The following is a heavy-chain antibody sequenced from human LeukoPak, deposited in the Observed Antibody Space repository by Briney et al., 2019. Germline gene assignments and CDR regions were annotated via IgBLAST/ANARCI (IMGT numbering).Heavy chain of an antibody. J-gene: IGHJ5*02. CDR1: GGSITDYY. Sequence: SETLSLTCTVSGGSITDYYWNCIRQPAGKGLEWIGRIYTSGSTNYNPSLKSRVTMSVDTSKNQFSLKLTSVTAADTAAYYCARVNLQGVPSPWGQGILVTVSS. CDR2: IYTSGST. V-gene: IGHV4-4*07. D-gene: IGHD3-16*01. CDR3: ARVNLQGVPSP.